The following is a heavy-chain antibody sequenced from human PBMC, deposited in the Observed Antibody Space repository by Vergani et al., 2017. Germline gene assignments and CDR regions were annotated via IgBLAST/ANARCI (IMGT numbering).Heavy chain of an antibody. CDR2: FDPEDGET. V-gene: IGHV1-24*01. CDR1: GYTLTELS. CDR3: ARTSIAARPDDRYFDL. Sequence: QVQLVQSGAEVKKPGASVRVSCKVSGYTLTELSMHWVRQAPGKGLEWMGGFDPEDGETIYAQKFQGRVTMTRDTSTSTVYMELSSLRSEDTAVYYCARTSIAARPDDRYFDLWGRGTLVTVSS. D-gene: IGHD6-6*01. J-gene: IGHJ2*01.